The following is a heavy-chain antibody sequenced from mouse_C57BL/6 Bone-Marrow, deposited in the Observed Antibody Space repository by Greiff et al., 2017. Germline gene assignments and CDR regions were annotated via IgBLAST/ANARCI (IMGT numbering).Heavy chain of an antibody. CDR3: ASEKYDYGASYWYFDV. D-gene: IGHD2-4*01. V-gene: IGHV2-9-1*01. CDR1: GFSLTSYA. Sequence: VQLVESGPGLVAPSQSLSITCTVSGFSLTSYAISWVRQTPGKGLEWIGVIWTGGGKNYNSALKSRLSIIKDNSKSQVFLKMNSRLTDDTARYYCASEKYDYGASYWYFDVWGTGTTVTVSS. J-gene: IGHJ1*03. CDR2: IWTGGGK.